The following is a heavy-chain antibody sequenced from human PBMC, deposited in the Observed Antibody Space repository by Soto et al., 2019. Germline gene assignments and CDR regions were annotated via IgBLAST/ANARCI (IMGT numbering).Heavy chain of an antibody. CDR3: ARGGRYRENYYFGMDV. CDR1: VFTLSNVC. D-gene: IGHD1-26*01. J-gene: IGHJ6*02. Sequence: GSLRLSCAASVFTLSNVCMHWVRQAPGKGLEWVSRINSDGMSTSYVASVKGRFTISRDNANNTLYLEMNSLRAEDTAVYFCARGGRYRENYYFGMDVWGQGTTVTVSS. V-gene: IGHV3-74*01. CDR2: INSDGMST.